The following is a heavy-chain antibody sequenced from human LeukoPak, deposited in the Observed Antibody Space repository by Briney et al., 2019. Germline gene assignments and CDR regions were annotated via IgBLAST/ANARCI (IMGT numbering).Heavy chain of an antibody. J-gene: IGHJ4*02. CDR1: GYTFSSYG. V-gene: IGHV1-18*01. D-gene: IGHD1-26*01. Sequence: ASVKVSCKASGYTFSSYGIIWVRQAPGRGLQWMGWVSPFNGNTDYAPKLQGRVTMTTDTSTTTASMELRSLTSDDTAVYYCARRGGSYSHSDFWGQGTLVTVSS. CDR2: VSPFNGNT. CDR3: ARRGGSYSHSDF.